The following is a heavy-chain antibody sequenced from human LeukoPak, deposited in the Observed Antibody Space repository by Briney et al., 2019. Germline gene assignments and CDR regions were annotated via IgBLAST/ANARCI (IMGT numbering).Heavy chain of an antibody. CDR1: GFTFSSYA. J-gene: IGHJ4*02. Sequence: GRSLRLSCAASGFTFSSYAMHWVRQAPGKGLEWVAVISYDGSNKYYADSVKGRFTISRDNSKNTLYLRMNSLRAEDTAVYYCARSSGTVNFDYWGQGTLVTVSS. CDR2: ISYDGSNK. CDR3: ARSSGTVNFDY. D-gene: IGHD3-10*01. V-gene: IGHV3-30*04.